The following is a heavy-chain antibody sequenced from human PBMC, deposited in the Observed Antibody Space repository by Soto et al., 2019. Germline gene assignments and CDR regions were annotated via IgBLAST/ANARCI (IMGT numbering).Heavy chain of an antibody. D-gene: IGHD3-3*01. J-gene: IGHJ6*02. CDR2: ISGSGGST. CDR1: GFTFSSYA. V-gene: IGHV3-23*01. CDR3: AKDYDFWSGYYNYYYGMDV. Sequence: GGSLRLSCAASGFTFSSYAMSWVRQAPGKGLEWVSAISGSGGSTYYADSVKGRFTISRDNSKNTLYLQMNSLRAEDTAVYYCAKDYDFWSGYYNYYYGMDVWGQGTTVTVSS.